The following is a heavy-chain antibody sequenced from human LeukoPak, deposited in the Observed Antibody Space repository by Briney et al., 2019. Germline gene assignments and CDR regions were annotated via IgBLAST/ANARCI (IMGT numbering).Heavy chain of an antibody. CDR1: GGSISSGGYY. D-gene: IGHD3-10*01. Sequence: SETLSLTCTVSGGSISSGGYYWSWIRQHPGKGLEWIGYIYYSGSTYYNPSLKSRVTISVDTSKNQFSLKLSSVTAADTAVYYCVRAKGSGTLISRGAFDIWGQGTLVTVSS. CDR2: IYYSGST. V-gene: IGHV4-31*03. CDR3: VRAKGSGTLISRGAFDI. J-gene: IGHJ3*02.